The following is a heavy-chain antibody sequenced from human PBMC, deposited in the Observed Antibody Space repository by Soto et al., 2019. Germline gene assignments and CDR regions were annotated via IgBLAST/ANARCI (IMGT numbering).Heavy chain of an antibody. Sequence: EVQLLESGGGLVQPGGSLRLSCAASGFTFSSYAMSWVRQAPGKGLEWVSAISGSGGSTYYADSVKGRVTISRGNSKNTLHLQMNSLRAEDTAVYYCAKDSIGGSYLDAFDIWGQGTMVTVSS. CDR2: ISGSGGST. D-gene: IGHD1-26*01. CDR3: AKDSIGGSYLDAFDI. J-gene: IGHJ3*02. CDR1: GFTFSSYA. V-gene: IGHV3-23*01.